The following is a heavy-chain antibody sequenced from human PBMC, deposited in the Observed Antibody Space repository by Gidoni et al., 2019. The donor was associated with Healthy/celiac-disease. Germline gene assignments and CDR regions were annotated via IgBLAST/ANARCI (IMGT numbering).Heavy chain of an antibody. CDR2: ISAYNGNT. CDR3: ARAVTYDSSGYYYGLIDY. D-gene: IGHD3-22*01. J-gene: IGHJ4*02. V-gene: IGHV1-18*01. CDR1: GYTFTSYG. Sequence: QVQLVQSGAEVKKPGASVTVSCKASGYTFTSYGISWVRQAPGQGLEWMGWISAYNGNTNYAQKLQSRVTMTTDTSTSTADMELRSLRSDDTAVDYCARAVTYDSSGYYYGLIDYWGQGTLVTVSS.